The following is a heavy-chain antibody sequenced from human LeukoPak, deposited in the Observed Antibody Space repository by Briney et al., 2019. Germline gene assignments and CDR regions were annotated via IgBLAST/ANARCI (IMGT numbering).Heavy chain of an antibody. V-gene: IGHV3-53*01. J-gene: IGHJ4*02. D-gene: IGHD5-24*01. Sequence: GGSLRLSCAASGLTVSTNYMSWVRQVPGKGLEWVSLIYSSGSTYYADSVKGRFTISRDHSKNTLYLQMNSLTAEDTAVYYCARTALSGDGYKVGYFDYWGQGTLVTVSS. CDR2: IYSSGST. CDR1: GLTVSTNY. CDR3: ARTALSGDGYKVGYFDY.